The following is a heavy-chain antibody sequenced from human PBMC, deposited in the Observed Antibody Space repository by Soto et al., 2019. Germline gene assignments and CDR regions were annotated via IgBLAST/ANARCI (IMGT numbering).Heavy chain of an antibody. Sequence: GESLKISCKGSGYSFSNYWISWVRQMPGKGLEWMGRIDPSDSWTHYSPSFQGHVTISADKSISTVYLQWSSLKASDTAMYYCASLGGVLAVNWFGHWGQRTLVTVSS. CDR2: IDPSDSWT. CDR3: ASLGGVLAVNWFGH. V-gene: IGHV5-10-1*01. D-gene: IGHD2-15*01. CDR1: GYSFSNYW. J-gene: IGHJ5*02.